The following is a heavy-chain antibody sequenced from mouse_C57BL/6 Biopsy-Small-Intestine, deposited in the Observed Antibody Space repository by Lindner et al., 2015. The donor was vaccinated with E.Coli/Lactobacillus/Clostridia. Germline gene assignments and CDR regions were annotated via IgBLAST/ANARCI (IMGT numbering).Heavy chain of an antibody. CDR1: GYTFTDYY. CDR2: IDPKRGDT. Sequence: SVKVSCKASGYTFTDYYIHWVRQAPGQGLEWVGRIDPKRGDTAYAQKFQGRVAVTRDTSISTVNMEMTRLISDDTAVYYCARDRGVAGANWWWFDPWGQGTLVTVSS. V-gene: IGHV1-84*02. D-gene: IGHD1-1*02. J-gene: IGHJ4*01. CDR3: ARDRGVAGANWWWFDP.